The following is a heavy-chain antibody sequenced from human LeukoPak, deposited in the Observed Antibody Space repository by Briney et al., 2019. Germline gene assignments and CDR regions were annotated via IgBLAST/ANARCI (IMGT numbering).Heavy chain of an antibody. CDR1: GDSISNTNYY. D-gene: IGHD3-10*01. V-gene: IGHV4-39*07. J-gene: IGHJ5*02. Sequence: SETLSLTCTVSGDSISNTNYYWGWIRQPPGKGLECIGSIYYSGRTYYNPSLKSRVTISVDTSKNQFSLKLSSVTAADTAVYYCARIFGSGSYFSPHNWFDPWGQGTLVTVSS. CDR2: IYYSGRT. CDR3: ARIFGSGSYFSPHNWFDP.